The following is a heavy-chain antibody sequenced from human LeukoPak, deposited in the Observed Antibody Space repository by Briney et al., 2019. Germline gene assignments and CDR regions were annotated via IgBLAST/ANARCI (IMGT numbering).Heavy chain of an antibody. Sequence: ASVKVSFKASGYTFTGYYMHWVRQAPGQGLEWMGWINPNSGGTNYSQKFQGRGTMTMDTAISTAYMELSRLRSDETAVYYCGRDAVVPAAIWFDPWGQGTLVTVSS. CDR1: GYTFTGYY. CDR2: INPNSGGT. D-gene: IGHD2-2*01. V-gene: IGHV1-2*02. CDR3: GRDAVVPAAIWFDP. J-gene: IGHJ5*02.